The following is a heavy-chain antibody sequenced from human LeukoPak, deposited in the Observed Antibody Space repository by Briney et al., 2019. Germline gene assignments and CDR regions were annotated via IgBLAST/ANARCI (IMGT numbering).Heavy chain of an antibody. CDR3: ARDDGSTSYYYYYGMDV. V-gene: IGHV3-48*02. J-gene: IGHJ6*02. Sequence: TGGSLRLSCAASGFTFSSYSMNWVRQAPGKGLEWVSYISSSSSTIYYADSVKGRFTISRDNAKNSLYLQMNSLRDEDTAVYYCARDDGSTSYYYYYGMDVWGQGTTVTVSS. CDR2: ISSSSSTI. CDR1: GFTFSSYS. D-gene: IGHD2-2*01.